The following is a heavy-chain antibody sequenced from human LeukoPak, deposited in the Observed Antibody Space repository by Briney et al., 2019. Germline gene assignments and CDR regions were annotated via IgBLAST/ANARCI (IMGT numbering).Heavy chain of an antibody. V-gene: IGHV3-33*01. Sequence: GRSLRLSCAASGFTFSSYGMHWVRQAPGKGLEWVAVIWYDGSNKYYADSVKGRFTISRDNSKNTLYLQMNSLSAEDTAVYYCARVNAQRYCSSTSCQNWFDPWGQGTLVTVSS. CDR3: ARVNAQRYCSSTSCQNWFDP. CDR2: IWYDGSNK. D-gene: IGHD2-2*01. J-gene: IGHJ5*02. CDR1: GFTFSSYG.